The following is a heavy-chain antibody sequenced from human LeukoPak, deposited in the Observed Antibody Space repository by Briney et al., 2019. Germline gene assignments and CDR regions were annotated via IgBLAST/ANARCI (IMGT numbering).Heavy chain of an antibody. D-gene: IGHD6-13*01. V-gene: IGHV3-23*01. Sequence: PGGSLRLPCAASGFTFSTYSMNWVRQAPGKGLEWVSAISGSGGSTYYADSVKGRFTISRDNSKNTLYLQMNSLRAEDTAVYYCAKTSGYSCTSGVDYWGQGTLVTVSS. CDR3: AKTSGYSCTSGVDY. CDR2: ISGSGGST. CDR1: GFTFSTYS. J-gene: IGHJ4*02.